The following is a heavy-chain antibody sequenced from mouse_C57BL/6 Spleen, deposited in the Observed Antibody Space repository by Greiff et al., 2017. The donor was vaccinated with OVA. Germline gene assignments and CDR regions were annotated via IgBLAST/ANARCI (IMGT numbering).Heavy chain of an antibody. CDR3: ARGSYAMDY. CDR2: ISNGGGST. CDR1: GFTFSDYY. Sequence: DVMLVESGGGLVQPGGSLKLSCAASGFTFSDYYMYWVRQTPEKRLEWVAYISNGGGSTYYPDTVKGRFTISRDNAKNTLYLQMSRLKSEDTAMYYCARGSYAMDYWGQGTSVTVSS. J-gene: IGHJ4*01. V-gene: IGHV5-12*01.